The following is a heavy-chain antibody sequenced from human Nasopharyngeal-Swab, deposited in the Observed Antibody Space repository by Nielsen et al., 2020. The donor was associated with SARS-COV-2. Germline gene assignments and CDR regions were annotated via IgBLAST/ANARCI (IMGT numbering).Heavy chain of an antibody. CDR2: INPGGDVI. CDR1: GFTVSCYY. J-gene: IGHJ3*02. Sequence: GESLKISCAASGFTVSCYYISWIRQAPGKGLEWIAYINPGGDVIAYADSVQGRFSISRDSATNSVYLQMNSLRTDDTAVYFCARKVALDIWGQGTVVTVSS. V-gene: IGHV3-11*01. CDR3: ARKVALDI.